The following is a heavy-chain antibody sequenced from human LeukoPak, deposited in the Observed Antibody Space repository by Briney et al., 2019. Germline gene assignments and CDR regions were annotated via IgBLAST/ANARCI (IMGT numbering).Heavy chain of an antibody. CDR3: ARGRTTPLSYFDY. V-gene: IGHV4-34*01. D-gene: IGHD1-1*01. Sequence: KPSETLSLTCAVYGGSFSGYYWSWIRQPPGKGLEWIGEINHSGSTNYSPSLKSRVTISVDTSKSQFSLKLSSVTAADTAVYYCARGRTTPLSYFDYWGQGTLVTVSS. CDR2: INHSGST. CDR1: GGSFSGYY. J-gene: IGHJ4*02.